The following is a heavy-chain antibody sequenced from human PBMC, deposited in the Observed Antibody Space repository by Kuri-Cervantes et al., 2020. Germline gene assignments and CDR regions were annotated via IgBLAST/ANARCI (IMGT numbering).Heavy chain of an antibody. Sequence: GESLKISCAASGFTFTNFAMTWVRQAPGKGLEWVSTINSGGNTYYADSVKGRFTISRDNSKNTMYLQMNSLGADDTAVYYCASTDYYDSSGYSPIDYWGQGTLVTVSS. CDR1: GFTFTNFA. D-gene: IGHD3-22*01. CDR3: ASTDYYDSSGYSPIDY. CDR2: INSGGNT. J-gene: IGHJ4*02. V-gene: IGHV3-23*01.